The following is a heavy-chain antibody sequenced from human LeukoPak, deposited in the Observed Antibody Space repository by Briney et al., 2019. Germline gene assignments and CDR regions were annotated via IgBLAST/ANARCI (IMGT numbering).Heavy chain of an antibody. D-gene: IGHD3-22*01. J-gene: IGHJ5*02. Sequence: SQTLSLTCTVSGGSIGSGGYYWSWIRQPPGKGLEWIGYIYHSGSTYYNPSLKSRVTISVDTSKNQFSLKLSSVTAADTAVYYCARRPADSSGYHWFDPWGQGTLVTVSS. CDR2: IYHSGST. CDR3: ARRPADSSGYHWFDP. V-gene: IGHV4-30-2*01. CDR1: GGSIGSGGYY.